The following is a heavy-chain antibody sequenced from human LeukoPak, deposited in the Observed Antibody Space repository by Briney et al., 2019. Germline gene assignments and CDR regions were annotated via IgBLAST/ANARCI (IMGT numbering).Heavy chain of an antibody. D-gene: IGHD6-6*01. CDR1: GGSISSYY. CDR3: ARRSLIAARPGFDY. V-gene: IGHV4-4*07. CDR2: IYTSGST. J-gene: IGHJ4*02. Sequence: SETLSLTCTVSGGSISSYYWSWIRQPAGKGLEWIGRIYTSGSTNYNPSLKSRVTISVDTSKNQFSLKLSSVTAADTAVYYCARRSLIAARPGFDYWGQGTLVTVSS.